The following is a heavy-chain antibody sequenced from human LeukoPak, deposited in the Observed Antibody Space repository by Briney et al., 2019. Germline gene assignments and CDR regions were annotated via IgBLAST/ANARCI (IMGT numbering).Heavy chain of an antibody. Sequence: ASVKVSCKASGYTFTSYDINWVRQATGQGLEWMGWMNPNSGNTGYAQKFQGRVTMTRNTSISTAYMELSSLRSEDTAVYCCARGHRSGNYYYYGMDVWGQGTTVTVSS. D-gene: IGHD3-10*01. CDR1: GYTFTSYD. V-gene: IGHV1-8*01. J-gene: IGHJ6*02. CDR2: MNPNSGNT. CDR3: ARGHRSGNYYYYGMDV.